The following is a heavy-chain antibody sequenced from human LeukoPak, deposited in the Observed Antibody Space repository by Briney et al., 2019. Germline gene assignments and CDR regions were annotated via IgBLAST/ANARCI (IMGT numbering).Heavy chain of an antibody. D-gene: IGHD2-21*01. Sequence: GGSLRLSCAASGFTFSNYWMSWLRQAPGKGLEWVANIKQDGSEKYYVDSVEGRFTISRDNAQNSLYLQMNSLRAEDTAVYYCARPLGRVKENAFDIWGQGTMVTVSS. CDR1: GFTFSNYW. J-gene: IGHJ3*02. CDR2: IKQDGSEK. V-gene: IGHV3-7*03. CDR3: ARPLGRVKENAFDI.